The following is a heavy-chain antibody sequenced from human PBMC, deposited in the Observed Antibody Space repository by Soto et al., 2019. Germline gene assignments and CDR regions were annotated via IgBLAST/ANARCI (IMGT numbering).Heavy chain of an antibody. CDR2: IKQDGSEK. J-gene: IGHJ6*03. V-gene: IGHV3-7*01. CDR3: AYWSGYSSPYYHYYMDV. Sequence: EVQLVESGGGLVQPGGSLGLSCAASGFTFSSYWMSWVRQAPGKGLEWVANIKQDGSEKYYVDSVKGRFTISRDNAKNSLYLQMNSLRAEDTAVYYCAYWSGYSSPYYHYYMDVWGKGTTVTVSS. CDR1: GFTFSSYW. D-gene: IGHD3-3*01.